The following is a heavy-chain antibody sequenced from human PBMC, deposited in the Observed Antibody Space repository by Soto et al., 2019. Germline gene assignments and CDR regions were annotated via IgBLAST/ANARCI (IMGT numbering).Heavy chain of an antibody. Sequence: GGSLRLSCAASGFTFSSYAMHWVRQAPGKGLEWVAVISYDGSNKYYADSVKGRFTISRDNSKNTLYLQMNSLRAEDTAVYYCARAQGPGKYSSTFDPWGQGTLVTVSS. CDR1: GFTFSSYA. V-gene: IGHV3-30-3*01. J-gene: IGHJ5*02. CDR3: ARAQGPGKYSSTFDP. D-gene: IGHD6-19*01. CDR2: ISYDGSNK.